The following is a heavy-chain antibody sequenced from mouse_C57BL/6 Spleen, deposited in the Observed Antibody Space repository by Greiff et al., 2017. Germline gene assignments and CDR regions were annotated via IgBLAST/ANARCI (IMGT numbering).Heavy chain of an antibody. V-gene: IGHV1-81*01. J-gene: IGHJ2*01. Sequence: QVQLKESGAELARPGASVKLSCKASGYTFTSYGISWVKQRTGQGLEWIGEIYPRSGNTYYNEKFKGKATLTADKSSSTAYMELRSLTSEDSAVYFCAREYGNDYFDDWGQGTTLTVSS. D-gene: IGHD2-1*01. CDR3: AREYGNDYFDD. CDR2: IYPRSGNT. CDR1: GYTFTSYG.